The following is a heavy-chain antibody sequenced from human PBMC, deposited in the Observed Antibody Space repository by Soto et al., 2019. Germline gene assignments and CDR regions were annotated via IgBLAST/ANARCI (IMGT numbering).Heavy chain of an antibody. V-gene: IGHV4-30-4*01. D-gene: IGHD3-16*01. CDR3: ARFLGYYYYGMDL. Sequence: SETLSLTCTFSVVSISSGDYYWSWIRQPPWKGLEWIGYIYYSGSTYYNPSLKSRVTISVDTSKNQFSLKLSSVTAADTAVYYCARFLGYYYYGMDLWGQGTRVTVSS. CDR2: IYYSGST. CDR1: VVSISSGDYY. J-gene: IGHJ6*02.